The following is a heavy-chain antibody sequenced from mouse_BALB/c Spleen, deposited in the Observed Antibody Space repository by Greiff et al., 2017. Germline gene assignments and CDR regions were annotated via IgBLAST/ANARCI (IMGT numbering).Heavy chain of an antibody. CDR3: ARSAYYGSSSRYY. CDR2: IYPGSGST. D-gene: IGHD1-1*01. V-gene: IGHV1-77*01. Sequence: QVQLQQSGPELVKPGASVKMSCKASGYTFTDYVISWVKQRTGQGLEWIGEIYPGSGSTYYNEKFKGKATLTADKSSNTAYMQLSSLTSEDSAVYFCARSAYYGSSSRYYWGQGTTLTVSA. CDR1: GYTFTDYV. J-gene: IGHJ2*01.